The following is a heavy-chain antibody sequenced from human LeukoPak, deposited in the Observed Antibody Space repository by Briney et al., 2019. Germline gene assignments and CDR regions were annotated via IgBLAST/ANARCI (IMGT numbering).Heavy chain of an antibody. V-gene: IGHV3-23*01. CDR2: NSGGRT. J-gene: IGHJ4*02. Sequence: LTGGSLRLSCAVSGITLSNYGMSWVRQAPGKGLEWVAGNSGGRTNYADSVKGRFTISRDNPKNTLYLQMNSLRAEDTAVYFCAKRGVVIRVILVGFHKEAYYFDSWGQGALVTVSS. CDR3: AKRGVVIRVILVGFHKEAYYFDS. D-gene: IGHD3-22*01. CDR1: GITLSNYG.